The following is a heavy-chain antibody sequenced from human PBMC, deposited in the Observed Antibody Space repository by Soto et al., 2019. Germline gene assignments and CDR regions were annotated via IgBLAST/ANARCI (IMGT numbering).Heavy chain of an antibody. CDR1: GYTYMSYS. CDR3: ARDRAMVRGDYYYYYGMDV. V-gene: IGHV1-3*01. D-gene: IGHD3-10*01. CDR2: INVGNGNT. J-gene: IGHJ6*02. Sequence: GASVKVSCKASGYTYMSYSMHWVRQAPGQRLEWMGWINVGNGNTKSSQNLQGRVTIYQDTSASTAYMELSSLTSEDTAVYYCARDRAMVRGDYYYYYGMDVWGQGTTVTVSS.